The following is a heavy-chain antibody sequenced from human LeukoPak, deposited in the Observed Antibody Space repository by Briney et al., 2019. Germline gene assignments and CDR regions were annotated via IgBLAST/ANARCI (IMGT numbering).Heavy chain of an antibody. CDR3: VRGDWYFES. J-gene: IGHJ4*02. CDR2: INRDGTEK. CDR1: GFNFSDSR. D-gene: IGHD2-21*01. Sequence: GGSLRLSCATSGFNFSDSRMTWVRQAPGKGLQWVANINRDGTEKHFLDSIEGRFTISRDNRKKSLYLQMNSLRPQGTAVYFCVRGDWYFESWGQGTLVTVSS. V-gene: IGHV3-7*04.